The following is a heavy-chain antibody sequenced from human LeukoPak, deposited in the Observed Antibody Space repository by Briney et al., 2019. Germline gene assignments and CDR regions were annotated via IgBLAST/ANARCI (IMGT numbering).Heavy chain of an antibody. CDR1: GFTFSSYA. D-gene: IGHD3-22*01. J-gene: IGHJ4*02. CDR3: AKDRTDEYYYDSSGYEY. Sequence: GGSLRLSCAASGFTFSSYAMSWVRQAPGKGLEWVSAIRGSVGSTYYADSVKGRFTISRDNSKNKLYLQMNSLRAENTAVYYCAKDRTDEYYYDSSGYEYWGQGTLVTVSS. V-gene: IGHV3-23*01. CDR2: IRGSVGST.